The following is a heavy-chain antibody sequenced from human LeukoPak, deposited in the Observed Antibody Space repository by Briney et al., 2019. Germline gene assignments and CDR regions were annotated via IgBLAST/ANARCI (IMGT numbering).Heavy chain of an antibody. V-gene: IGHV3-30*18. D-gene: IGHD2-15*01. J-gene: IGHJ3*02. Sequence: GGSLRLSCAASGFTFSSYGIHWVRQAPGKGLEWVAVISYDGSNKSYADSVKGRFTISRDNSKNTLFLQMNSLRADDTAVYYCAKIYSSDAFDIWGQGTMVTVSS. CDR1: GFTFSSYG. CDR2: ISYDGSNK. CDR3: AKIYSSDAFDI.